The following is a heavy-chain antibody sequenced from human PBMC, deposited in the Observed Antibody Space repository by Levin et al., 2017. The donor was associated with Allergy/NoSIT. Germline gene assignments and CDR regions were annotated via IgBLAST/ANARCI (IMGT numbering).Heavy chain of an antibody. CDR2: IKSKADGGTT. Sequence: GESLKISCAASGITFSNAWMSWARQAPGKGLEWDGRIKSKADGGTTEYAAPVKGRFTISRDDSKNTLYLQMNSLKTEDTAVYFCTTYSSSWYYFDYWGQGTLVTVSS. D-gene: IGHD6-13*01. CDR1: GITFSNAW. J-gene: IGHJ4*02. CDR3: TTYSSSWYYFDY. V-gene: IGHV3-15*01.